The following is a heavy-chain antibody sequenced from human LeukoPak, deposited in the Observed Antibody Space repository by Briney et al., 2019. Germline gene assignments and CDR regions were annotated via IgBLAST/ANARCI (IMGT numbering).Heavy chain of an antibody. CDR1: GGSISSYY. Sequence: PSETLSLACTVSGGSISSYYWSWIRQPPGKGLEWIGYIYYSGSTNYNPSLKSRVTISVDTSKNQFSLKLSSVTAADTAVYYCASTVDGSVDYWGQGTLVTVSS. V-gene: IGHV4-59*01. CDR3: ASTVDGSVDY. J-gene: IGHJ4*02. CDR2: IYYSGST. D-gene: IGHD2-2*03.